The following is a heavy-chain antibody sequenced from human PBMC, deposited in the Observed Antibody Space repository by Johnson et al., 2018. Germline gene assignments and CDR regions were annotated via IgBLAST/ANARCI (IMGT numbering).Heavy chain of an antibody. CDR1: GFTFSRHT. Sequence: VQLVQSGGGLVKPGGSLRLSCAASGFTFSRHTMNCVRQAPGKGLEWVSSISTSGSFIYYAVSVKGRFTISRDNAKNSLYVQMNSLRGEETAMYYCARDFDSSDYFAFDIWGQGTVVTVSS. V-gene: IGHV3-21*01. D-gene: IGHD3-22*01. CDR3: ARDFDSSDYFAFDI. CDR2: ISTSGSFI. J-gene: IGHJ3*02.